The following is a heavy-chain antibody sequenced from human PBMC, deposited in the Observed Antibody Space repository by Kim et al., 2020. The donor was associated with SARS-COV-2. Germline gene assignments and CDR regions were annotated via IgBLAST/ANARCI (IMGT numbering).Heavy chain of an antibody. CDR1: GGSISSSSYY. Sequence: SETLSLTCTVSGGSISSSSYYWGWIRQPPGKGLEWIGSIYYSGSTYYNPSLKSRVTISVDTSKNQFSLKLSSVTAADTAVYYCARGTRIAAAGGGSWFDPWGQGTLVTVSS. J-gene: IGHJ5*02. D-gene: IGHD6-13*01. V-gene: IGHV4-39*07. CDR3: ARGTRIAAAGGGSWFDP. CDR2: IYYSGST.